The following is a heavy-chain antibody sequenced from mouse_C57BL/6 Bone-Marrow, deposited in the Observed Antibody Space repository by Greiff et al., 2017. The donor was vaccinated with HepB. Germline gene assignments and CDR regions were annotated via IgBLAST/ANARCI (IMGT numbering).Heavy chain of an antibody. D-gene: IGHD2-3*01. CDR3: ARFGYYDFYYAMDY. CDR1: GYAFTNYL. CDR2: INPGSGGT. Sequence: QVHVKQSGAELVRPGTSVKVSCKASGYAFTNYLIEWVKQRPGQGLEWIGVINPGSGGTNYNEKFKGKATLTADKSSSTAYMQLSSLTSEDSAVYFCARFGYYDFYYAMDYCGQGTSVTVSS. J-gene: IGHJ4*01. V-gene: IGHV1-54*01.